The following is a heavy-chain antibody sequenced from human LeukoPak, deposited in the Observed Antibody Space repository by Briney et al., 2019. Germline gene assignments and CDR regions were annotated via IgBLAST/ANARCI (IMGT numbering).Heavy chain of an antibody. J-gene: IGHJ4*02. CDR3: ARTSAAGNFDY. Sequence: PSETLSLTCTVSGGSISSSYWSWIRQPPGKGLEWIGYIYHSGDTNSNPSLKSRVTISMDTSKNQFSLKLSSVAAADTAVYYCARTSAAGNFDYWGQGTLVTVSS. D-gene: IGHD6-13*01. V-gene: IGHV4-59*08. CDR1: GGSISSSY. CDR2: IYHSGDT.